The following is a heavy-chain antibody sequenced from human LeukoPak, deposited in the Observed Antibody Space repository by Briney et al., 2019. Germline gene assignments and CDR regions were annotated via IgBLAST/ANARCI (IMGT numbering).Heavy chain of an antibody. V-gene: IGHV4-61*02. Sequence: SETLSLTCTVSPGSMTSGSHHWNWIRQPAGTGLELIGRIYTSGRTSYNPSLKSRVTISIETSKSQFSLKLSSVTAADTAVYYCARDYFDSSLYLGFWGQGTLVTVSS. CDR3: ARDYFDSSLYLGF. J-gene: IGHJ4*02. CDR2: IYTSGRT. CDR1: PGSMTSGSHH. D-gene: IGHD3-22*01.